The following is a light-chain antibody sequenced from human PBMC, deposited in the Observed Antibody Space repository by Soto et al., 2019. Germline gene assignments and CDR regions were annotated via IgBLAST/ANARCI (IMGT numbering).Light chain of an antibody. J-gene: IGKJ1*01. Sequence: DIQLTQSPSFLSASVGDRVTITCRASQSISSWLAWYQQKPGKAPKLLIYDASSLESGVPSRFSGSGSGTEFTLTISILQPDDFATYYCQQYNSYSPVTFGQGTKVDIK. V-gene: IGKV1-5*01. CDR1: QSISSW. CDR2: DAS. CDR3: QQYNSYSPVT.